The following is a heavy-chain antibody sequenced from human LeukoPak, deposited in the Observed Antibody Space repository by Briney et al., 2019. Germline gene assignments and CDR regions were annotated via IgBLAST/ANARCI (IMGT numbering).Heavy chain of an antibody. CDR2: ISGSGGST. Sequence: GGTLRLSCAASGFTFSSYGMSWVRQAPGKGLEWVSAISGSGGSTYYADSVKGRFTISRDNSKNSLYLQMNSLRAEDTAVYYCAVSGVSTIAFDYWGQGTLVTVSS. J-gene: IGHJ4*02. CDR3: AVSGVSTIAFDY. V-gene: IGHV3-23*01. CDR1: GFTFSSYG. D-gene: IGHD3-3*01.